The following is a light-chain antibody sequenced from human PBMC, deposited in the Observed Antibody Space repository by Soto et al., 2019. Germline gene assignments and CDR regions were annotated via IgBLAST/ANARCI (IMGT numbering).Light chain of an antibody. Sequence: IHMTQSPGALSGSVGGRFTITCRASQTISIWLAWYQQKPGKAPKLLIYKASTLKSGVPSRFSGSGSGTEFTLTISSLQPDDFATYYCQHYNSYSEAFGQGTKVDI. V-gene: IGKV1-5*03. CDR3: QHYNSYSEA. CDR2: KAS. CDR1: QTISIW. J-gene: IGKJ1*01.